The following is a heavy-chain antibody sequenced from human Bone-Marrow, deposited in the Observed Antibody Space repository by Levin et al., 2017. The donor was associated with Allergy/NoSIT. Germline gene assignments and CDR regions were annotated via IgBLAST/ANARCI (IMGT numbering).Heavy chain of an antibody. CDR2: ISYDGSNK. D-gene: IGHD3-3*01. J-gene: IGHJ4*02. V-gene: IGHV3-30-3*01. CDR1: GFTFSSYA. CDR3: ARAVNRITIFGVVITKVGYYFDY. Sequence: GESLKISCAASGFTFSSYAMHWVRQAPGKGLEWVAVISYDGSNKYYADSVKGRFTISRDNSKNTLYLQMNSLRAEDTAVYYCARAVNRITIFGVVITKVGYYFDYWGQGTLVTVSS.